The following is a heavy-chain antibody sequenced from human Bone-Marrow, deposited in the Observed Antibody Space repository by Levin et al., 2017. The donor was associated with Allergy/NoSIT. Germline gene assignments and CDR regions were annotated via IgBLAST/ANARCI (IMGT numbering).Heavy chain of an antibody. CDR1: GGTFSSYA. CDR3: ARGRSGSYGSFDY. J-gene: IGHJ4*02. Sequence: ASVKVSCKASGGTFSSYAISWVRQAPGQGLEWMGGIIPIFGTANYAQKFQGRVTITADESTSTAYMELSSLRSEDTAVYYCARGRSGSYGSFDYWGQGTLVTVSS. D-gene: IGHD1-26*01. CDR2: IIPIFGTA. V-gene: IGHV1-69*13.